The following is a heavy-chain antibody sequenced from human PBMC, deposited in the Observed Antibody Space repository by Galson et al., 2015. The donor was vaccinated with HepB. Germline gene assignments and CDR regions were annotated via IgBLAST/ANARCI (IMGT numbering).Heavy chain of an antibody. Sequence: SVKVSCKASGGTFNTYGINWLRQAPGQGLEWMGGIVPIFGTANYVEKFQDRVTITADESTTTAYMELSSLTSEDTAIYYCARRAGALVSPLFDYIDFWGQGTLVTVSS. D-gene: IGHD6-19*01. CDR3: ARRAGALVSPLFDYIDF. CDR2: IVPIFGTA. CDR1: GGTFNTYG. V-gene: IGHV1-69*13. J-gene: IGHJ4*02.